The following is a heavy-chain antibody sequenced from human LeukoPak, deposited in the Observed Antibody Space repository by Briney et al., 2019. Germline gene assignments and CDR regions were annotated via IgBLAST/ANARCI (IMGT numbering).Heavy chain of an antibody. CDR3: ARGPSMVRGVIRNWFDP. Sequence: ASVTVSCKASGYTFTSYAMHWVRQAPGQRLEWMGWINAGNGNTKYSQKFQGRVTITRDTSASTAYMELSSLRSEDTAVYYCARGPSMVRGVIRNWFDPWGQGTLVTVSS. J-gene: IGHJ5*02. CDR1: GYTFTSYA. D-gene: IGHD3-10*01. CDR2: INAGNGNT. V-gene: IGHV1-3*01.